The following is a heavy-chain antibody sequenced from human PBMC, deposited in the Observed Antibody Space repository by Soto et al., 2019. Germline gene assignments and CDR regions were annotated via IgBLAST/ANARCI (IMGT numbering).Heavy chain of an antibody. CDR2: VSPNGGGT. D-gene: IGHD3-10*01. CDR1: GNTFSDYF. V-gene: IGHV1-2*02. CDR3: ATAAYGEPHNY. Sequence: ASVKVSCKASGNTFSDYFMWWFRQAPGQGLGRIGWVSPNGGGTEYAQKFQGRVTVTRDTSTAYMELSRLTSDDTAVYYCATAAYGEPHNYWGQGTLVTVSS. J-gene: IGHJ1*01.